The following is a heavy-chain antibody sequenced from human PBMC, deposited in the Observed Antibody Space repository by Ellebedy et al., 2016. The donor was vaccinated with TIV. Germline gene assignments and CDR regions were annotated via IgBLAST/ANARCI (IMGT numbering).Heavy chain of an antibody. CDR2: INHSGST. V-gene: IGHV4-34*01. CDR1: GGSFSGYY. CDR3: AREGHKLQQLWSPPFDY. Sequence: SETLSLTXAVYGGSFSGYYWSWIRQPPGKGLEWIGEINHSGSTNYNPSLKSRVTISVDTSKNQFSLKLSSVTAADTAVYYCAREGHKLQQLWSPPFDYWGQGTLVTVSS. J-gene: IGHJ4*02. D-gene: IGHD5-18*01.